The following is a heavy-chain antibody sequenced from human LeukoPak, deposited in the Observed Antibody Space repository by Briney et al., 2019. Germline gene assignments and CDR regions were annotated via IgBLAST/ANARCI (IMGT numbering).Heavy chain of an antibody. D-gene: IGHD6-13*01. CDR1: GGSISSYY. V-gene: IGHV4-59*01. CDR3: ATLLAAAGDY. J-gene: IGHJ4*02. CDR2: IYYSGST. Sequence: PSETLSLICTVSGGSISSYYWSWIRQPPRKGLEWIGYIYYSGSTNYTPSLKSRVTISVDTSKNQFSLKLSSVTAADTAVYYCATLLAAAGDYWGQGTLVTVSS.